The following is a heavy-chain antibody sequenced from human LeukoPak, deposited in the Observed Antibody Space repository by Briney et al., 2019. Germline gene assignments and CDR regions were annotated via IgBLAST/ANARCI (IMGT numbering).Heavy chain of an antibody. CDR3: ARVWATTVTTDAFDI. V-gene: IGHV4-59*08. Sequence: PSETLSLTCTVSGGSISSYYWSWIRQPPGKGLEWIGYIYYTGSTNSNPSLKSRVTISLDTSKNQFSLKLTSVTAADTAVYYCARVWATTVTTDAFDIWGQGTMVTVSS. CDR1: GGSISSYY. J-gene: IGHJ3*02. D-gene: IGHD4-17*01. CDR2: IYYTGST.